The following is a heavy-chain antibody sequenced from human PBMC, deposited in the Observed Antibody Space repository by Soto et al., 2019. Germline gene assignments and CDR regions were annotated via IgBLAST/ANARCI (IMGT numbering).Heavy chain of an antibody. CDR1: GGSISSYY. CDR3: ARDCGYDPFYYGMDV. V-gene: IGHV4-59*01. CDR2: IYYSGST. Sequence: SETLSLTCTVSGGSISSYYWSWIRQPPGKGLEWIGYIYYSGSTNYNPSLKSRVTISVDTSKNQFSLKLSSVTAADTAVYYCARDCGYDPFYYGMDVWGQGTTVTVSS. D-gene: IGHD5-12*01. J-gene: IGHJ6*02.